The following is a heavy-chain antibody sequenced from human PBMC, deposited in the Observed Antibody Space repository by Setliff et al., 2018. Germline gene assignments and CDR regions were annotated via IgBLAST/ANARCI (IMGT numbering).Heavy chain of an antibody. CDR3: ARTTGSTHNWLDP. CDR1: GVPFSSTTFY. J-gene: IGHJ5*02. Sequence: SETLSLTCNVSGVPFSSTTFYWAWIRQSPGKGLEWIGSVSFFGSAYYNPSLQSRVSISVDTSKNQFSLKVSSVTAADTAVYYCARTTGSTHNWLDPWGPGTLVTVSS. V-gene: IGHV4-39*07. CDR2: VSFFGSA. D-gene: IGHD1-1*01.